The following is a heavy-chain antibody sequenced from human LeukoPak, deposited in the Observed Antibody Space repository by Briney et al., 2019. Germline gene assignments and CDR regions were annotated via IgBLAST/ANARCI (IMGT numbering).Heavy chain of an antibody. CDR3: AREPGAAGPGY. V-gene: IGHV3-30-3*01. D-gene: IGHD6-13*01. J-gene: IGHJ4*02. CDR1: GFTFSSYA. CDR2: ISYDGSNK. Sequence: GGSLRLSCAASGFTFSSYAMHWVRQAPGKGLEWVAVISYDGSNKYYADSVKGRFTISRDNAKNSLYLQMNSLRAEDTAVYYCAREPGAAGPGYWGQGTLVTVSS.